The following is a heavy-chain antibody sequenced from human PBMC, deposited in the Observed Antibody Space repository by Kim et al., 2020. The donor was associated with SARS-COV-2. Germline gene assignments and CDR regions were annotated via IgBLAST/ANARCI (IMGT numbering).Heavy chain of an antibody. J-gene: IGHJ4*02. V-gene: IGHV1-3*01. D-gene: IGHD3-10*01. Sequence: ASVKVSCKASGYTFTSYAMHWVRQAPGQRLEWMGWINAGNGNTKYSQKFQGRVTITRDTSASTAYMELSSLRSEDTAVYYCARGRGSGSYPKLYYFDYWGQGTLVTVSS. CDR1: GYTFTSYA. CDR2: INAGNGNT. CDR3: ARGRGSGSYPKLYYFDY.